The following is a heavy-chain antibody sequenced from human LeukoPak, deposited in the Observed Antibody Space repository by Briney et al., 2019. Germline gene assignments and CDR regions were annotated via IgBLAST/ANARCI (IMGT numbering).Heavy chain of an antibody. D-gene: IGHD2-15*01. J-gene: IGHJ4*02. V-gene: IGHV1-46*01. CDR1: GYTFTSYY. CDR3: ASRTRYCSGGSCYSGFDY. Sequence: ASVKVSCKASGYTFTSYYMHWVRQAPGQGLEWMGIINPSGGSTSYAQKFQGRVTMTRDTSTSTVYMELSSLRSEDTAVYYCASRTRYCSGGSCYSGFDYWGQGTLVTVSS. CDR2: INPSGGST.